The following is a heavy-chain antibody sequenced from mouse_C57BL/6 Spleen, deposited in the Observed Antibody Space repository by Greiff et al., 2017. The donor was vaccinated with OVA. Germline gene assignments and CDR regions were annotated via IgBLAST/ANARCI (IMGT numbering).Heavy chain of an antibody. CDR2: ISYDGSN. J-gene: IGHJ2*01. V-gene: IGHV3-6*01. CDR3: ARGGTTVVAFDY. CDR1: VYSITSGYY. D-gene: IGHD1-1*01. Sequence: EVKLMESGPGLVKPSQSLSLTCSVTVYSITSGYYWNWIRQFPGNKLEWMGYISYDGSNNYNPSLKNRISITRDTSKNQFFLKLNSVTTEDTATYYCARGGTTVVAFDYWGQGTTLTVSS.